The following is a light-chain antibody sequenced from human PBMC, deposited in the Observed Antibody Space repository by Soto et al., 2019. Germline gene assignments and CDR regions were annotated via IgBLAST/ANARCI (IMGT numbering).Light chain of an antibody. V-gene: IGLV2-8*01. J-gene: IGLJ1*01. CDR3: SSYAGTNIHYV. Sequence: QSALTQPPSASGSPGQSVTISCTGTSSDAGGYNYVSWYQQHPGKAPKLMIYEVSKRPSGVPDRFSGSKSGNTASLTVSGLQAEDEADYYCSSYAGTNIHYVFGTGTKFTVL. CDR2: EVS. CDR1: SSDAGGYNY.